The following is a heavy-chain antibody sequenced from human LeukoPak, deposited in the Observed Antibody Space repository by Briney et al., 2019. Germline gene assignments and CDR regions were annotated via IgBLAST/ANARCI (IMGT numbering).Heavy chain of an antibody. CDR2: IYPGDSGP. CDR1: GSRFTSYC. V-gene: IGHV5-51*01. Sequence: GESLKISCKVSGSRFTSYCIGWVRQMPGKGLEWMGFIYPGDSGPTYSPSFQGQVTISVDKSISTAYLQWSSLQASDTAMYYCGMSGDRVPLQDDVFDVWGQGTMVTVST. D-gene: IGHD1-26*01. CDR3: GMSGDRVPLQDDVFDV. J-gene: IGHJ3*01.